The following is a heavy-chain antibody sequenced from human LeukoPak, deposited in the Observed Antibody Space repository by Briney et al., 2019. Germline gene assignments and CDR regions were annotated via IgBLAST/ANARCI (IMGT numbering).Heavy chain of an antibody. Sequence: GGSLRLSCAASGFTFSSYSMNWVRQAPGKGLEWVSSISSSSSYIYYADSVKGRFTISRDNAKNSLYLQMNSLRAEDTAVYYCARGWGVVPAARESSGRDVGGKGPRFTVSS. D-gene: IGHD2-2*01. CDR2: ISSSSSYI. V-gene: IGHV3-21*01. J-gene: IGHJ6*04. CDR1: GFTFSSYS. CDR3: ARGWGVVPAARESSGRDV.